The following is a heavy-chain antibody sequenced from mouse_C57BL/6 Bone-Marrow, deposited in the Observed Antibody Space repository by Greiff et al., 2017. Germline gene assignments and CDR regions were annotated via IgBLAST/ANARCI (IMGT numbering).Heavy chain of an antibody. Sequence: VQLQQSGAELAKPGASVKLSCKASGYTFTSYWMHWVKQRPGQGLEWIGYINPSSGYTKYNQKFKDKATLTADKSSRTAYMQLSSLTYEDSAVDYGARGPFYYDYDEGWYFDVWGTGTTVTVSS. D-gene: IGHD2-4*01. J-gene: IGHJ1*03. V-gene: IGHV1-7*01. CDR1: GYTFTSYW. CDR3: ARGPFYYDYDEGWYFDV. CDR2: INPSSGYT.